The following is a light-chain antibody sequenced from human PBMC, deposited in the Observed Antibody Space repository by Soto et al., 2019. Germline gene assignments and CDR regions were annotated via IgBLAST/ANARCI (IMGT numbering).Light chain of an antibody. CDR2: GAS. CDR1: QTITSSY. J-gene: IGKJ2*01. CDR3: QQYGSSPPT. Sequence: EIVLTQSPGTLSLSPGERATLSCRARQTITSSYLAWYQQKPGQAPRLLIYGASSRATGTPDRFSGSGSGRDFTLTISRLETEDFAVYYCQQYGSSPPTFGQGTKVEIK. V-gene: IGKV3-20*01.